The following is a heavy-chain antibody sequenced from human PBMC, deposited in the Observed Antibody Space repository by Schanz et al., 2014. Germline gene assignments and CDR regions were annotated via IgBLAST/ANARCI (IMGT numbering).Heavy chain of an antibody. Sequence: QVQLVQSGPAVKKPGASMKVSCLASGYSFTEYFLHWVRQAPGQGLEWMGWINPNSGETNYEQKFKGRVTLTSDTSISTAFMELSGLTSDDTATYFCARARYTGYDCSRYWGQGTLLIVSS. CDR3: ARARYTGYDCSRY. CDR1: GYSFTEYF. V-gene: IGHV1-2*02. J-gene: IGHJ4*02. D-gene: IGHD5-12*01. CDR2: INPNSGET.